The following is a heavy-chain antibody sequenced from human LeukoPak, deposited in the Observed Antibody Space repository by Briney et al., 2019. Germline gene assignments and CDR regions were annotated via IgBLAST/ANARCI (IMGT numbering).Heavy chain of an antibody. CDR1: GGSISSSY. CDR2: IYYSGST. V-gene: IGHV4-59*01. J-gene: IGHJ4*02. Sequence: SETLSLTCSVSGGSISSSYWNWIRQPPGKGLEWIGYIYYSGSTNYNPSLKSRVTISVDTSKNQFSLKLSSVTAADTAVYYCAREATYDSSGYLLDWGQGTLVTVSS. D-gene: IGHD3-22*01. CDR3: AREATYDSSGYLLD.